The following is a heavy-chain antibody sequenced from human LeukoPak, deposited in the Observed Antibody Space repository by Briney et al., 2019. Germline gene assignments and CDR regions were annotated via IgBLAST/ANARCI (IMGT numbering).Heavy chain of an antibody. D-gene: IGHD5-12*01. Sequence: GGSLRLSCAASGLTFSSYAMSWVRQAPGKGLEWVSAISGSGGSTYYADSVKGRFTISRDNFKNTLYLQMDSLRAEDTAVYYCAKDETTGGYGYDYWGQGTLVTVSS. CDR3: AKDETTGGYGYDY. V-gene: IGHV3-23*01. J-gene: IGHJ4*02. CDR2: ISGSGGST. CDR1: GLTFSSYA.